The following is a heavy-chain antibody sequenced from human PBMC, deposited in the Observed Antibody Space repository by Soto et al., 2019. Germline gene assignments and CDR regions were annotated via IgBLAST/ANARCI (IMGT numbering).Heavy chain of an antibody. V-gene: IGHV4-39*01. CDR3: AGGDYYHSSGYYFYYYTMDV. CDR1: GGSISSSSYY. CDR2: VYYGGST. Sequence: SETLSLTCTVSGGSISSSSYYWGWIRQPPGKGLERIGNVYYGGSTYYNPSLKSRVTIPVETSKSQFSLKLSSVTAADTAVYYCAGGDYYHSSGYYFYYYTMDVWGQGTTVTSP. D-gene: IGHD3-22*01. J-gene: IGHJ6*02.